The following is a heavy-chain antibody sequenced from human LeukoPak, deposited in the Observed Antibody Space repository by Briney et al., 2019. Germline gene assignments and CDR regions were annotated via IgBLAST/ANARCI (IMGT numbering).Heavy chain of an antibody. CDR2: ISETGDVT. Sequence: GGSLRLSCVVSGFSFGSYPMSWVRQAPGKGLEWVSVISETGDVTHYADSMKGRFTISRDNIKNTLNLQMNSLRAEDTAIYYCARGGEVTIRYFDLWGRGTLVTVSS. D-gene: IGHD4-17*01. J-gene: IGHJ2*01. CDR1: GFSFGSYP. CDR3: ARGGEVTIRYFDL. V-gene: IGHV3-23*01.